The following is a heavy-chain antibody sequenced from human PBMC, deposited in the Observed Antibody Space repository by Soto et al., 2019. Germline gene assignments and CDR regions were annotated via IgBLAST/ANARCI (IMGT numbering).Heavy chain of an antibody. CDR2: INHSGST. CDR1: GGSFSGYY. V-gene: IGHV4-34*01. CDR3: AIRKRSIIAARPYWFDP. D-gene: IGHD6-6*01. J-gene: IGHJ5*02. Sequence: PSETLSLTCAVYGGSFSGYYWSWIRQPPGKGLEWIGEINHSGSTNYNPSLKSRVTISVDTSKNQFSLKLSSVTAADTAVYYCAIRKRSIIAARPYWFDPWGQGTLVTVSS.